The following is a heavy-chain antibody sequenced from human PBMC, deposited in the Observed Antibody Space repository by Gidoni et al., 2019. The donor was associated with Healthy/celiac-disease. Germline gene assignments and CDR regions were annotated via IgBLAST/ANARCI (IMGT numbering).Heavy chain of an antibody. Sequence: QVQLQQWGAGLLKPSETLSLTCAVYGGSFSGYYWSWIRQPPGKGLEWIGEINHSGSTNYNPSLKSRVTISVDTSKNQFSLKLSSVTAADTAVYYCAARRVLMVYAIPFDYWGQGTLVTVSS. CDR1: GGSFSGYY. J-gene: IGHJ4*02. V-gene: IGHV4-34*01. CDR3: AARRVLMVYAIPFDY. D-gene: IGHD2-8*01. CDR2: INHSGST.